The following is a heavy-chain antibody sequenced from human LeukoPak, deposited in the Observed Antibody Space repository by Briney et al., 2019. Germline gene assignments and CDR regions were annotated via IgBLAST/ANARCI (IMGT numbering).Heavy chain of an antibody. V-gene: IGHV4-59*01. D-gene: IGHD5-18*01. Sequence: SETLSLTCTVSGGSISSYYWSWIRQPPGKGLEWIGYIYYSGSTNYNPSLKSRVTISVDTSKNQFSLKLSSVTAADTAVYYCARDSIQLWTYYYYYYMDVWGKGTTVTVSS. CDR1: GGSISSYY. CDR2: IYYSGST. CDR3: ARDSIQLWTYYYYYYMDV. J-gene: IGHJ6*03.